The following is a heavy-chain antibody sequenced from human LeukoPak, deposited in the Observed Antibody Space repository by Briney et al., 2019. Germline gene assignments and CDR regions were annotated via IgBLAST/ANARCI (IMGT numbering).Heavy chain of an antibody. J-gene: IGHJ4*02. D-gene: IGHD3-16*02. CDR1: GGSFSGYY. CDR3: ARGPYDYVWGSYRFTPPMDY. CDR2: INHSGST. V-gene: IGHV4-34*01. Sequence: PSETLSLTCAVYGGSFSGYYWSWIRQPPGKGLEWIGEINHSGSTNYNPSLKSRVTISVDTSKNQFSLKLSSVTAADTAVYYCARGPYDYVWGSYRFTPPMDYWGRGTLVTVSS.